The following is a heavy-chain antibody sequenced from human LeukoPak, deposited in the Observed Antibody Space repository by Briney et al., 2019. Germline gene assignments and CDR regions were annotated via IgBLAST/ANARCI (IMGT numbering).Heavy chain of an antibody. D-gene: IGHD1-14*01. J-gene: IGHJ3*02. CDR2: ISGSGGST. Sequence: PGGSLRFSCAASGFTFSSYAMSWVRQAPGKGLEWVSAISGSGGSTYYADSVKGRFTISRDNSKNTLYLQMNSLRAEDTAVYYCARAPEDDDAFDIWGQGTMVTVSS. CDR3: ARAPEDDDAFDI. V-gene: IGHV3-23*01. CDR1: GFTFSSYA.